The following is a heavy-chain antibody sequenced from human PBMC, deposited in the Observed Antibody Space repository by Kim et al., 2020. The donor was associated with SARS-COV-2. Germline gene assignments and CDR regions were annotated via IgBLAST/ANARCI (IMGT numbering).Heavy chain of an antibody. J-gene: IGHJ3*02. Sequence: ASVKVSCKVSGYTFTDYYMNWLRQAPGQGLEWMGRINPNSGGTNYAQKFQGRVTMTRDTSINTAYMELYTLRSDDAAVYYCARGIYVSGVGDTFDIWGQG. CDR1: GYTFTDYY. CDR2: INPNSGGT. CDR3: ARGIYVSGVGDTFDI. D-gene: IGHD3-10*02. V-gene: IGHV1-2*06.